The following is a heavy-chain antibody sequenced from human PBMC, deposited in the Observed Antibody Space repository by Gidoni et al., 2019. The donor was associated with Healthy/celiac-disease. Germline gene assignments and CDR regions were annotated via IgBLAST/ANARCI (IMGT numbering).Heavy chain of an antibody. V-gene: IGHV4-39*01. CDR3: ARKSSGWLGYYYGMDV. D-gene: IGHD6-19*01. CDR2: IYYSGST. CDR1: GGPISRSSDY. Sequence: QLQLQESGPGLAKPSETPSLTCTVPGGPISRSSDYGGWIRQPPGKGLDWIGGIYYSGSTYNNPSLKSRVTISVDTSKNQFSLKLSSVTAADTAVDYCARKSSGWLGYYYGMDVWGQGTTVTVSS. J-gene: IGHJ6*02.